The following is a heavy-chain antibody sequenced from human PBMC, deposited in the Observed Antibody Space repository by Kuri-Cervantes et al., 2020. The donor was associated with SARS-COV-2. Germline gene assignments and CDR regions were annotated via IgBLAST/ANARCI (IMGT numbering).Heavy chain of an antibody. CDR3: ARGTSGRDDFWSGYYVGYYYYYGMDV. CDR1: GGSISSGGYY. Sequence: LRLSCTVSGGSISSGGYYWSWIRQHPGKGLEWIGEINHSGSTNYNPSLKSRVTISVDTSKNQLSLKLSSVTAADTAVYYCARGTSGRDDFWSGYYVGYYYYYGMDVWGQGTTVTVSS. V-gene: IGHV4-31*03. CDR2: INHSGST. J-gene: IGHJ6*02. D-gene: IGHD3-3*01.